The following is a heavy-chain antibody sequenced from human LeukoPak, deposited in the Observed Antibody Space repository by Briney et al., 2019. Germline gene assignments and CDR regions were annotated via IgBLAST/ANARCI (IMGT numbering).Heavy chain of an antibody. D-gene: IGHD3-10*01. CDR3: ASSAPYYYYYYYMDV. J-gene: IGHJ6*03. CDR1: GFTLSSYA. V-gene: IGHV3-23*01. Sequence: PGGSLRLSCAASGFTLSSYAMSWVRQAPGKGLEWVSAISGSGGSTYYADSVKGRFTISRDNSKNTLYLQMNSLRAEDTAVYYCASSAPYYYYYYYMDVWGKGTTVTVSS. CDR2: ISGSGGST.